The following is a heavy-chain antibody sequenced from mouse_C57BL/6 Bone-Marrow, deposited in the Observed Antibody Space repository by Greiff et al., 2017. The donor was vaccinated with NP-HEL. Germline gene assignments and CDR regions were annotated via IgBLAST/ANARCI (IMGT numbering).Heavy chain of an antibody. CDR2: IYPRSGNT. J-gene: IGHJ1*03. Sequence: QVQLKQSGAELARPGASVKLSCKASGYTFTSYGISWVKQRTGQGLEWIGEIYPRSGNTYYNEKFKGKATLTADKSSSTAYMELRSLTSEDSAVYFCASKEKTYYGHWYFDVWGTGTTVTVSS. V-gene: IGHV1-81*01. CDR3: ASKEKTYYGHWYFDV. D-gene: IGHD1-1*02. CDR1: GYTFTSYG.